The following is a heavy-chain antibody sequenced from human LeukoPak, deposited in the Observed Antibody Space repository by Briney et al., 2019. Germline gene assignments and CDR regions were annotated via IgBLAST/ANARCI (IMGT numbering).Heavy chain of an antibody. V-gene: IGHV2-70*11. CDR2: IDWDGDK. D-gene: IGHD1-26*01. Sequence: SGPALVKPRQTLTLTCTFSAFSLTSSGMCVSWIRQPPGKALEWLARIDWDGDKHYNTSLRTRLTISKDTSKNQVVLTLTNVDPVDTGTYYCARPYTGTYCYRFDLWGQGTLVTVSS. CDR3: ARPYTGTYCYRFDL. CDR1: AFSLTSSGMC. J-gene: IGHJ4*02.